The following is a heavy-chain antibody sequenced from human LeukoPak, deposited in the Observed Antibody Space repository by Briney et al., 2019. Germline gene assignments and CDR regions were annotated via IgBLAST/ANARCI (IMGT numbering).Heavy chain of an antibody. CDR2: INHSGST. Sequence: SETLSLTCAVYGGSFSGYYWSWIRQPPGKGPEWIGEINHSGSTNYNPSLKSRVTISVDTSKNQFSLKLSSVTAADTAVYYCAISAVRGVRYAFDIWGQGTMVTVSS. V-gene: IGHV4-34*01. CDR1: GGSFSGYY. J-gene: IGHJ3*02. CDR3: AISAVRGVRYAFDI. D-gene: IGHD3-10*02.